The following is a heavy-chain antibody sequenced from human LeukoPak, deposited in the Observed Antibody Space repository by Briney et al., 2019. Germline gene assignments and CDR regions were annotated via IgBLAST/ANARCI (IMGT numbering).Heavy chain of an antibody. D-gene: IGHD2-2*01. CDR3: ARGRKICSSTSCYEMWWFDP. Sequence: ASVKVSCKASGYTFTGYYMHWVRQAPEQGLEWMGWINPNSGGTNYAQKFQGRVTMTRDTSSSTAYMELSRLRSDDTAVYYCARGRKICSSTSCYEMWWFDPWGQGTLVTVSS. J-gene: IGHJ5*02. CDR1: GYTFTGYY. V-gene: IGHV1-2*02. CDR2: INPNSGGT.